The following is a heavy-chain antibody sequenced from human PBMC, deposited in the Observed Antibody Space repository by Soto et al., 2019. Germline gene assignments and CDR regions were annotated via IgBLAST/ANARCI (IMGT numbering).Heavy chain of an antibody. V-gene: IGHV3-23*01. CDR1: GFTFSSYA. CDR3: AKDRGAGGRFSGIAVAGIPS. D-gene: IGHD6-19*01. J-gene: IGHJ5*02. CDR2: ISGGGGNT. Sequence: EVQLLESGGGLVQPGGSLRLSCAASGFTFSSYAMSWVRQTPGQELEWVSGISGGGGNTYYADSVTGRFTISRDNSRNTLYLQMNSLRAADTAIYYCAKDRGAGGRFSGIAVAGIPSWGQGTLVTVSS.